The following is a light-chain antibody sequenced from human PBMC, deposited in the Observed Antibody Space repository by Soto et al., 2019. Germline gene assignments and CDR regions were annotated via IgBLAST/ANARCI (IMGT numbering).Light chain of an antibody. CDR3: SSYAGGNEV. J-gene: IGLJ1*01. CDR2: EVS. Sequence: QSVLTQPPSASGSPGQSVTISCTGTSSDVGGYNYVSWYQQYPGKAPKLMIFEVSKRPSGVPDRFSGSKSGNTASLTVSGLQTEDEADSYCSSYAGGNEVFGTGTKVTVL. CDR1: SSDVGGYNY. V-gene: IGLV2-8*01.